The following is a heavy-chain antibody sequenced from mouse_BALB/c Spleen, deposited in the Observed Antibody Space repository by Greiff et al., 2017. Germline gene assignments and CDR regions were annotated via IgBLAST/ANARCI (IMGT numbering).Heavy chain of an antibody. J-gene: IGHJ4*01. Sequence: DVKLQESGPGLVKPSQSLSLTCTVTGYSITSDYAWNWIRQFPGNKLEWMGYISYSGSTSYNPSLKSRISITRDTSKNQFFLQLNSVTTEDTATYYCAREPTTVVATDYYAMDYWGQGTSVTVSS. V-gene: IGHV3-2*02. D-gene: IGHD1-1*01. CDR3: AREPTTVVATDYYAMDY. CDR1: GYSITSDYA. CDR2: ISYSGST.